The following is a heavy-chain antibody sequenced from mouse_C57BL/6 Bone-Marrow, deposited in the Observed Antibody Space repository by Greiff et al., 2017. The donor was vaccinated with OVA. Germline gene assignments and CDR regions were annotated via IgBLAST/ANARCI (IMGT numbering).Heavy chain of an antibody. V-gene: IGHV1-61*01. Sequence: VQLQQPGAELVRPGSSVKLSCKASGYTFTSYWMDWVKQRPGQGLEWIGNIYPSDGDTHYNQKFKDKATLTVDKSSSTAYLQLSSLPSEASAVYYCTRKARLLCYFDGWGKGTTLTVSS. D-gene: IGHD3-2*02. CDR3: TRKARLLCYFDG. CDR1: GYTFTSYW. CDR2: IYPSDGDT. J-gene: IGHJ2*01.